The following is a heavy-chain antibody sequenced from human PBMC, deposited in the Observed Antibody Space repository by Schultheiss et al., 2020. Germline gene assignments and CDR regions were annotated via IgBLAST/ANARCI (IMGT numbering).Heavy chain of an antibody. Sequence: SQTLSLTCTVSGGSISSYYWSWIRQPPGKGLEWIGYIYYSGNTYYNPSLKSRVTISVDTSKNHFSLKLSAVTAADTAVYYCARSDGYNFDSWGQGTLVTVSS. D-gene: IGHD5-24*01. J-gene: IGHJ4*02. CDR2: IYYSGNT. V-gene: IGHV4-59*08. CDR1: GGSISSYY. CDR3: ARSDGYNFDS.